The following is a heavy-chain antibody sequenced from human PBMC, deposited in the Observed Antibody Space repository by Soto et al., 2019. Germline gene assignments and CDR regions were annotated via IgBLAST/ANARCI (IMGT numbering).Heavy chain of an antibody. D-gene: IGHD1-7*01. Sequence: ASVKVSCKVSGYTLTELSMHWVRQAPGKGLEWMGGFDPEDGETIYAQKFQGRVTMTEDTSTDTAYMELSSLRSEDTAVYYCATQSPLELELRGEVYYYYYMDVWGKGTTVTVSS. CDR2: FDPEDGET. J-gene: IGHJ6*03. CDR1: GYTLTELS. CDR3: ATQSPLELELRGEVYYYYYMDV. V-gene: IGHV1-24*01.